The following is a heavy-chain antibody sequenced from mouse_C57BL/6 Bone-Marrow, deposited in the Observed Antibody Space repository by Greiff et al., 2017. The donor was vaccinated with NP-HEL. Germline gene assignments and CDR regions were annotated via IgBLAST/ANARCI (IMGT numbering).Heavy chain of an antibody. CDR2: ILPSIGRT. Sequence: QVQLQQSGSELRSPGSSVKLSCKDFDSEVFPIAYMSWVRQKPGHGFEWIGGILPSIGRTIYGEKFEDKATLDADTLSNTAYLELNSLTSEDSAIYYCARHYYGSSYDYAMDYWGQGTSVTVSS. D-gene: IGHD1-1*01. CDR3: ARHYYGSSYDYAMDY. J-gene: IGHJ4*01. V-gene: IGHV15-2*01. CDR1: DSEVFPIAY.